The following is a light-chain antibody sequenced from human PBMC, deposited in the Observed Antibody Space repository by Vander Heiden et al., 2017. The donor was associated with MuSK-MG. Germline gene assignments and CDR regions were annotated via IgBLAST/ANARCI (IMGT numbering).Light chain of an antibody. V-gene: IGKV3-15*01. CDR3: QEYNYCPRT. J-gene: IGKJ1*01. Sequence: EIVMTQSPATLSVSPGERATLSCRASQSVGINLAWYQQKVGQAPRLLIYAASTRATGFPARFSGSGSGTEFTLTISSLQSEDFAVYYCQEYNYCPRTFGQGTKVEIK. CDR2: AAS. CDR1: QSVGIN.